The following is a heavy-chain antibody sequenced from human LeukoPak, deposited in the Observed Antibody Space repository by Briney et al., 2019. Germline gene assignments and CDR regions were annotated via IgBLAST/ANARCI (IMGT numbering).Heavy chain of an antibody. CDR2: FDPEDGET. J-gene: IGHJ4*02. Sequence: VKVSCKVSGYTLTELSMHWVRQAPGRGLEWMGGFDPEDGETFYAQKFQGRVTMTEDTSTDTAYMELSSLRSEDTAVYYCATDYYYDSSGSYYTVDYWGQGTLVTVSS. V-gene: IGHV1-24*01. CDR3: ATDYYYDSSGSYYTVDY. D-gene: IGHD3-22*01. CDR1: GYTLTELS.